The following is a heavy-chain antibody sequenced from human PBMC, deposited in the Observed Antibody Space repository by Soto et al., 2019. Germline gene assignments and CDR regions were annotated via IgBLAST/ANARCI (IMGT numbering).Heavy chain of an antibody. CDR2: SSGSGGST. CDR1: GFTFSSYA. D-gene: IGHD2-2*01. CDR3: APEGGLIVVPAASLYYYMDV. J-gene: IGHJ6*03. Sequence: EVQLLESGGGLVQPGGSLRLSCAASGFTFSSYAISWVRQAPGKGLEWVSASSGSGGSTYSADSEKGRFTISRDNSKNTLYLQMNSLRAEDTAVYYCAPEGGLIVVPAASLYYYMDVWGKGTTVTVSS. V-gene: IGHV3-23*01.